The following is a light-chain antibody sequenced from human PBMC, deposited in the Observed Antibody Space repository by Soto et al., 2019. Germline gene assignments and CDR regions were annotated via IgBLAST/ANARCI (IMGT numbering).Light chain of an antibody. CDR3: MQALHMYT. Sequence: DIVMTQSPLSLSVTPGEPASISCRSSQSLLHSNGYNYLDWYLQKPGQSPQPLMYLGSRRASGVPDWFSVSGSGTDFTLKISRVEAEDVGVYYCMQALHMYTFGQGTKLEIK. J-gene: IGKJ2*01. CDR1: QSLLHSNGYNY. V-gene: IGKV2-28*01. CDR2: LGS.